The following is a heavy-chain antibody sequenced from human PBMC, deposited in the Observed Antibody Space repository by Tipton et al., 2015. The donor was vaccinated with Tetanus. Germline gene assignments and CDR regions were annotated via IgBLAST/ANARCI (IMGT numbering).Heavy chain of an antibody. CDR1: GFTFSSYA. CDR3: AKGTDSSPSPFDY. Sequence: CAASGFTFSSYAMSWVRQAPGKGLEWVSGISGSSGSTYYAGSVKGRFTISGDNSKNTLYLQMSSLRAEDTAVYYCAKGTDSSPSPFDYWGQGTLVTVSS. V-gene: IGHV3-23*01. CDR2: ISGSSGST. J-gene: IGHJ4*02. D-gene: IGHD3-22*01.